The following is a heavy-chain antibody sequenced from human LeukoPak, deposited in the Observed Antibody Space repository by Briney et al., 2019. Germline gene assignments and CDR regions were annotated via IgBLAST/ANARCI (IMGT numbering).Heavy chain of an antibody. V-gene: IGHV4-61*02. Sequence: SETLSLTCTVSGGAISNDNYYWSWIRQPAGKGLEWIGRIFSSGSTNYNPSLKSRVTISLDTSKNQFSLKLSAVTAADTAVYYCARGVPMSYWGQGTLVTVSS. CDR1: GGAISNDNYY. D-gene: IGHD1-1*01. CDR2: IFSSGST. J-gene: IGHJ4*02. CDR3: ARGVPMSY.